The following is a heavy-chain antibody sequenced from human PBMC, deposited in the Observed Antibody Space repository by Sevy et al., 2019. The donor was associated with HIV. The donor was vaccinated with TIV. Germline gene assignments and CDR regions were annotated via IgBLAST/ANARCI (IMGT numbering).Heavy chain of an antibody. D-gene: IGHD2-15*01. Sequence: GGCLRLSCAASGFTFSKYSMSWVRQPPGKGLEWVSTLSFGCGEINHADSVKGRFTISRDNSKNSLYLQMNNLRAEDTAVYYCARDGWTKPHDYWGQGTLVTVSS. V-gene: IGHV3-23*01. CDR1: GFTFSKYS. CDR3: ARDGWTKPHDY. CDR2: LSFGCGEI. J-gene: IGHJ4*02.